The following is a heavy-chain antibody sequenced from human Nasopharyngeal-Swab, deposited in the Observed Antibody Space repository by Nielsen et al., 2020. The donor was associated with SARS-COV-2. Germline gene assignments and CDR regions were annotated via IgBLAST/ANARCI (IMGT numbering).Heavy chain of an antibody. CDR2: FDPEDGET. CDR3: ATAPPIRYGEETGWFDP. CDR1: GYTLTVLS. Sequence: ASVKVSCKVSGYTLTVLSMHWVRQAPGKGLEWMGGFDPEDGETIYAQTFQGRVTMTEDTSTDTAYMELSSLRSEDTAVYYCATAPPIRYGEETGWFDPWGQGTLVTVSS. V-gene: IGHV1-24*01. J-gene: IGHJ5*02. D-gene: IGHD4-17*01.